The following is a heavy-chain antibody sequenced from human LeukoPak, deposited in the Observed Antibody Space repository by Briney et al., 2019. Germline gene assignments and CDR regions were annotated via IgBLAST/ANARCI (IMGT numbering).Heavy chain of an antibody. Sequence: SETLSLTCAVSGASMSSGGYSWSWIRQPPGKGLEWIGYMYYSGSTYYNPPLKSRITISVDISKNQFSLKLSSVTAADTAVYYCARGERYYDRSGYDYWGQGTLVTVSS. V-gene: IGHV4-30-4*07. CDR3: ARGERYYDRSGYDY. J-gene: IGHJ4*02. CDR2: MYYSGST. D-gene: IGHD3-22*01. CDR1: GASMSSGGYS.